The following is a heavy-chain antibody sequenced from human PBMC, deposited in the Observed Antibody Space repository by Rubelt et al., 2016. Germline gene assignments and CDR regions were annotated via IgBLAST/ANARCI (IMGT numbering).Heavy chain of an antibody. V-gene: IGHV4-39*01. J-gene: IGHJ5*02. CDR2: IYYSGGT. D-gene: IGHD3-10*01. CDR1: GGSISSSSYY. Sequence: QLQLQESGPGLVKPSETLSLTCTVSGGSISSSSYYWGWIRQPPGKGLEWIGSIYYSGGTYYNPSLKGRVTISGDTSKNQFSLKLGAVTAADTAVYYCARHGIWFGELLYGNWFDPWGQGTLVTVSS. CDR3: ARHGIWFGELLYGNWFDP.